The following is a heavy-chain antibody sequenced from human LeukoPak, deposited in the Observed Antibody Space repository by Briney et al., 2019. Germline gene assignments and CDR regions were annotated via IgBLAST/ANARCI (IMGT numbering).Heavy chain of an antibody. D-gene: IGHD5-18*01. CDR2: VNGQAET. CDR3: ARAWILGDFDI. Sequence: SETLSLTCEVSNGSIGSFHWNWIRQSPGRELEWIGYVNGQAETKYNPSLKSRVSFSIDTSKNQFSLRLTSLTAADTAVYYCARAWILGDFDIWGQGFLVTVSS. V-gene: IGHV4-59*01. CDR1: NGSIGSFH. J-gene: IGHJ4*02.